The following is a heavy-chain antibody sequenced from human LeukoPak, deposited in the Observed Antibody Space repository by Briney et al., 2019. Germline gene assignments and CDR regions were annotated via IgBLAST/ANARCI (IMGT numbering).Heavy chain of an antibody. J-gene: IGHJ6*04. CDR3: ARDRWYYYGSGSSDYYYYGMDV. CDR2: TYYRSKLYN. D-gene: IGHD3-10*01. Sequence: SQTLSLTCALSGDSVSSNSAAWNWIRQSPSRGLEWLGRTYYRSKLYNDYAVSVKSRITINPDTSKNQFSLQLNSVTPEDTAVYYCARDRWYYYGSGSSDYYYYGMDVWGKGTTVTVSS. CDR1: GDSVSSNSAA. V-gene: IGHV6-1*01.